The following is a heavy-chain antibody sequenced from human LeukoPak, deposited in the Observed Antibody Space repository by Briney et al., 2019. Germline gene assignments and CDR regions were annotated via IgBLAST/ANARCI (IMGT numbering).Heavy chain of an antibody. CDR1: GFTFSSYA. D-gene: IGHD3-22*01. V-gene: IGHV3-23*01. Sequence: GGSLRLSCAASGFTFSSYAMSWVRQAPGKGLEWVSAISGSGGSTYYADSVKGRFTISRDNSKNTLYLQMNSLRAEDTAVYYCAKDRYYYDSSGNGAFDIWGQGTMVTVSS. J-gene: IGHJ3*02. CDR3: AKDRYYYDSSGNGAFDI. CDR2: ISGSGGST.